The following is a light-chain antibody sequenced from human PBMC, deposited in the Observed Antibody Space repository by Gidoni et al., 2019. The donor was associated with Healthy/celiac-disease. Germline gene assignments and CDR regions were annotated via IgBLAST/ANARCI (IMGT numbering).Light chain of an antibody. V-gene: IGKV3-20*01. CDR3: QQYGSSPPT. CDR2: GAS. CDR1: QSVSSSY. Sequence: IVLTQSPGTLSLSPGERATLSCRASQSVSSSYLAWYQQKPGQAPRLLIYGASSSATGIPDRFSGSGSGTDFTLTISRLEPEDFAVYYCQQYGSSPPTFGQGTKVEIK. J-gene: IGKJ1*01.